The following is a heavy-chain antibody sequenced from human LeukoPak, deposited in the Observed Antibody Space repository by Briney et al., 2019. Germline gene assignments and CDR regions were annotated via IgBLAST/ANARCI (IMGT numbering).Heavy chain of an antibody. CDR1: GYTFSSYG. J-gene: IGHJ4*02. CDR2: ISAFNGNT. CDR3: AREYCSSTSCYTGRGYYFDY. V-gene: IGHV1-18*01. Sequence: APVKGSCKAFGYTFSSYGISWVRQAPGQGVEWVGWISAFNGNTNYAQKLQGRVTMTTDTSTSTAYMELRSLRSDDTAVYYCAREYCSSTSCYTGRGYYFDYWGQGTLVTVSS. D-gene: IGHD2-2*02.